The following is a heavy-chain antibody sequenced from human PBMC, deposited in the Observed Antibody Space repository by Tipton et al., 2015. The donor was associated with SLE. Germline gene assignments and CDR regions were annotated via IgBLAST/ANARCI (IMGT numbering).Heavy chain of an antibody. CDR3: ARSDSAIAVAGQAFDI. Sequence: TLSLTCTVPGGSISSHYWSWIRLPPGKGLEWIGYIYYSGSTKYNPSLKSRVTISVDPSKNQFSLKLSSVTAADTAVYYCARSDSAIAVAGQAFDIWGQGTMVTVSS. J-gene: IGHJ3*02. CDR2: IYYSGST. V-gene: IGHV4-59*11. CDR1: GGSISSHY. D-gene: IGHD6-19*01.